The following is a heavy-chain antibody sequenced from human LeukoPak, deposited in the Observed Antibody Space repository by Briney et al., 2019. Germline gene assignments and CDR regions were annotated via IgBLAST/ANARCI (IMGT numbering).Heavy chain of an antibody. D-gene: IGHD2-2*01. CDR1: GYTFTAYG. CDR2: ISAYNGNT. J-gene: IGHJ4*02. Sequence: ASVKVSCTASGYTFTAYGMSWVRQATGPELEWMGWISAYNGNTNYAQKLQGRVTMTTDTSTSTAYMELRGLRSDDTAVYYCAREVVVERIIDYWGQGTLVTVSS. CDR3: AREVVVERIIDY. V-gene: IGHV1-18*01.